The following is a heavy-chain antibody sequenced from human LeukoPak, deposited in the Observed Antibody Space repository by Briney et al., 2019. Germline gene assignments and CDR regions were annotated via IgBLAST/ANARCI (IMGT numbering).Heavy chain of an antibody. CDR3: ARDRYSSY. CDR2: IKQDGSEK. J-gene: IGHJ4*02. CDR1: GFTFSNYW. D-gene: IGHD6-19*01. V-gene: IGHV3-7*01. Sequence: GGSLRLSCAASGFTFSNYWMTWVRQAPGKGLEWVANIKQDGSEKYYVDSVKGRVAISRDNAKNSLFLQMNSLRAEDTAVYYCARDRYSSYWGQGTLVTVSS.